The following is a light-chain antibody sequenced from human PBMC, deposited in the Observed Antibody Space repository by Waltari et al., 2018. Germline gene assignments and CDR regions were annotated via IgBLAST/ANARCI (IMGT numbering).Light chain of an antibody. CDR1: SSDVGSYNF. J-gene: IGLJ2*01. CDR2: EAS. V-gene: IGLV2-23*02. CDR3: CSYTTSDTFV. Sequence: QSALTQPASVSGSPGQSITISCTGTSSDVGSYNFVTWYQQHPGKAPKLMIYEASKRPAGVSNRFSGSKAGNTASLTIAGSQAEDEADYYCCSYTTSDTFVFGGGTKLTVL.